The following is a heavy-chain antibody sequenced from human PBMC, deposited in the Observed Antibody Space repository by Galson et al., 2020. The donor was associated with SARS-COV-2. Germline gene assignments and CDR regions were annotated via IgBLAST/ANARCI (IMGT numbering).Heavy chain of an antibody. CDR2: IYYSGST. D-gene: IGHD3-16*02. J-gene: IGHJ5*02. CDR3: AREGITFGGVIVMGWFDP. CDR1: GGSISSGGYY. V-gene: IGHV4-31*03. Sequence: SETLSLTCTVSGGSISSGGYYWSWIRQHPGKGLEWIGYIYYSGSTYYNPSLKSRVTISVDTSKNQFSLKLSSVTAADTAVYYCAREGITFGGVIVMGWFDPWGQGTLVTVSS.